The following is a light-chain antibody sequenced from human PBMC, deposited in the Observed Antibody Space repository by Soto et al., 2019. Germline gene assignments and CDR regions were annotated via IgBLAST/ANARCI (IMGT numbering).Light chain of an antibody. Sequence: EIVLTQSPATLSLSPGERATLSCRASQSVNSYLAWYQQKPGQAPRLLISDASNRATGIPARFSGSGSGTDFTLTVSRLEPEDFAVYYCQQRRDWPLTFGGGTKVEI. CDR1: QSVNSY. CDR2: DAS. V-gene: IGKV3-11*01. CDR3: QQRRDWPLT. J-gene: IGKJ4*02.